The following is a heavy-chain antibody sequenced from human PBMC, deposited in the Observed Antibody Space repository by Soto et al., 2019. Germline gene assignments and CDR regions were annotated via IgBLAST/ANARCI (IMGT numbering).Heavy chain of an antibody. J-gene: IGHJ4*02. D-gene: IGHD3-22*01. CDR2: ISAYNGNT. V-gene: IGHV1-18*01. CDR3: ARAGQYYDSSGYAD. CDR1: GYSFATSG. Sequence: QVKLVQSGTEVKKPGASMKVSCKASGYSFATSGISWVRQAPGQVLEWMGWISAYNGNTNYDQKLQDKIIMTTDIPTSTAYLELRSLRSDDTAVYYCARAGQYYDSSGYADWGQGTLVTVSS.